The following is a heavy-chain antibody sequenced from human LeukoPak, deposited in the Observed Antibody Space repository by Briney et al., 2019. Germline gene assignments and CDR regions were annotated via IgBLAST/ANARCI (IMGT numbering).Heavy chain of an antibody. CDR1: GFTFSRYW. CDR2: IKSDGKT. J-gene: IGHJ1*01. Sequence: PGGSLRLSCEASGFTFSRYWMHWVRQAPGKGLVWVSRIKSDGKTNYADSVKGRFTISRDNAKNTVSLQMDSQRAEDTGVYYCARAPSEVGGYYPEYFRHWGQGTLVTVSS. D-gene: IGHD3-22*01. CDR3: ARAPSEVGGYYPEYFRH. V-gene: IGHV3-74*01.